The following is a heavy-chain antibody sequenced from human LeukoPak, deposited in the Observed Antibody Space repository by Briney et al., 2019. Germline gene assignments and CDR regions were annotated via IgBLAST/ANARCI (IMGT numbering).Heavy chain of an antibody. J-gene: IGHJ4*02. Sequence: PGRSLRLSCAASGFTFSSYAMHWVRQAPGKGLEWVSGISGSGDNTYYADSVKGRFTISRDNSKNTLYVQVNSLGTEDTAAYYCAKGSYYDSSGSFYFDYWGQETLVTVSS. D-gene: IGHD3-22*01. CDR1: GFTFSSYA. V-gene: IGHV3-23*01. CDR3: AKGSYYDSSGSFYFDY. CDR2: ISGSGDNT.